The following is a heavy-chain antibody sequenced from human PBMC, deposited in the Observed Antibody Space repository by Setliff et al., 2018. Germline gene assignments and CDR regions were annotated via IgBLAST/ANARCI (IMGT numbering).Heavy chain of an antibody. CDR3: ARRAVTAEYFQH. D-gene: IGHD4-17*01. J-gene: IGHJ1*01. CDR1: GYRFSSYW. Sequence: PGESLKVSCKASGYRFSSYWIGWVRQMPGKGLEWMGLIYPGDSDTRYSPSFQGQVTISADKSISTAYLQLSSLKASDTAIYYCARRAVTAEYFQHWGHGTLVTVSS. CDR2: IYPGDSDT. V-gene: IGHV5-51*01.